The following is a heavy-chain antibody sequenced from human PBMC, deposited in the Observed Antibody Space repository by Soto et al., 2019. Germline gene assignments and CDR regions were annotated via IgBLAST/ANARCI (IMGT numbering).Heavy chain of an antibody. CDR2: INWDGAST. J-gene: IGHJ4*02. V-gene: IGHV3-20*04. CDR3: ARAYESSYYYNPLAD. Sequence: GGSLRLSCAASGFTFDDYGMTWVRQAPGKGLEWVSGINWDGASTAYADSVKGRFTISRDNAKNSLYLQMNSLRAEDTALYYCARAYESSYYYNPLADWGQGTLVTVYS. CDR1: GFTFDDYG. D-gene: IGHD3-22*01.